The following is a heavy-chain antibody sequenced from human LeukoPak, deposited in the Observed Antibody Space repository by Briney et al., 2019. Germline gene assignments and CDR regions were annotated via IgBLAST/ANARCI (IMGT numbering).Heavy chain of an antibody. CDR2: ISYDGSNK. D-gene: IGHD1-7*01. Sequence: GGSLRLSCAASGFTFSSYAMHWVRQAPGKGLEWVAVISYDGSNKYYADSVKGRFTISRDNSKNTLYLQMNSLRAEDTAVYYCARETGTESWGQGTLVTVSS. J-gene: IGHJ5*02. V-gene: IGHV3-30-3*01. CDR3: ARETGTES. CDR1: GFTFSSYA.